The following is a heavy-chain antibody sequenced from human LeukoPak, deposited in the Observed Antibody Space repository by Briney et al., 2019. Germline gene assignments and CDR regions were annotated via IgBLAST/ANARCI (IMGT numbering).Heavy chain of an antibody. CDR3: AREASRGPVYFDY. V-gene: IGHV1-69*06. J-gene: IGHJ4*02. CDR1: GGTFSSYA. D-gene: IGHD3-16*01. Sequence: SVKVSCKASGGTFSSYAISWVRQAPGQGLEWMGGIIPIFGTANYAQKFQGRVTITADKSTSTAYMELSSLRSEDTAVYYCAREASRGPVYFDYWGQGTLVTVSS. CDR2: IIPIFGTA.